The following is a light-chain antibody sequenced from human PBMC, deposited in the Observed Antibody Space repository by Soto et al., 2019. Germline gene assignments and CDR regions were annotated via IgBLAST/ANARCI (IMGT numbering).Light chain of an antibody. CDR2: DAS. J-gene: IGKJ3*01. V-gene: IGKV1-33*01. Sequence: DIQMTQSPSSLSASVGDRVTITCQESQDISNYLNWYQQKPGKAPKLLIYDASNLETGVPSRFSGSGSGTDFTFTISSLQPEDIATYYCQQYGPLFGPGTKVDIK. CDR1: QDISNY. CDR3: QQYGPL.